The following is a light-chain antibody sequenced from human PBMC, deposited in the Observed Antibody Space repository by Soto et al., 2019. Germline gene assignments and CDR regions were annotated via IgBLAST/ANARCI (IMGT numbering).Light chain of an antibody. CDR2: DAS. J-gene: IGKJ1*01. CDR1: QRISTY. V-gene: IGKV1-39*01. Sequence: DILMTQSPSSLSASVGDRVTITCRASQRISTYLNWYQQKPGKAPKLLIWDASTLQSGVPSRFSGSGSGTEFTLTISSLQPDDFATYYCQQYDSFSVTFGQGTKVDIK. CDR3: QQYDSFSVT.